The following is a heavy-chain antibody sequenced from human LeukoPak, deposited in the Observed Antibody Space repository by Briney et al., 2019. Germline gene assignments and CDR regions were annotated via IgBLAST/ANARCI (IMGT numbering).Heavy chain of an antibody. CDR1: GGSITSYY. V-gene: IGHV4-59*08. Sequence: SETLSLTCIVSGGSITSYYWSWIRQPPGKGLEWIGYIYYSGGTNYNPSLKSRVTISVDTSKNQFSLKLSSVTAADTAVYYCARHVSSSWYLSGYYGMDVWGQGTTVTVSS. D-gene: IGHD6-13*01. J-gene: IGHJ6*02. CDR2: IYYSGGT. CDR3: ARHVSSSWYLSGYYGMDV.